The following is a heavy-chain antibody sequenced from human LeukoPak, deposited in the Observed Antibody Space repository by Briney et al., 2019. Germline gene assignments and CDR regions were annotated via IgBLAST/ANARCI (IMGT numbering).Heavy chain of an antibody. Sequence: LSLTCTVSGGSISSSSYYWGWIRQAPGKGLEWVSYISSSGSTIYYADSVKGRFTISRDNAKNSLYLQMNSLRAEDTAVYYCARGGLGLPPFQFDPWGQGTLVTVSS. J-gene: IGHJ5*02. V-gene: IGHV3-11*04. D-gene: IGHD2-15*01. CDR3: ARGGLGLPPFQFDP. CDR1: GGSISSSSYY. CDR2: ISSSGSTI.